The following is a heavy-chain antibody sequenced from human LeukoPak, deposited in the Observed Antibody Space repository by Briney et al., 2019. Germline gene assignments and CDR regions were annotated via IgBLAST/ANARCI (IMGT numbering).Heavy chain of an antibody. CDR2: IIPMSGTA. J-gene: IGHJ4*02. D-gene: IGHD3-22*01. CDR3: ATDREESRSYYYISDH. CDR1: GGTSSSYS. V-gene: IGHV1-69*15. Sequence: SVKVSCKASGGTSSSYSINWVRQAPGQGPEWMGRIIPMSGTATYAQKFQGRVTITADESTRTAYMELSSLRSEDTAIYYCATDREESRSYYYISDHWGRGTLVTVSS.